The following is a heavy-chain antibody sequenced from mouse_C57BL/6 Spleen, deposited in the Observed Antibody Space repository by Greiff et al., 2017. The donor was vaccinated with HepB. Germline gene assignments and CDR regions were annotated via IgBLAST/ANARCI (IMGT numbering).Heavy chain of an antibody. V-gene: IGHV5-9-1*02. CDR3: TRGKGYYGSSPVGE. Sequence: EVQRVESGEGLVKPGGSLKLSCAASGFTFSSYAMSWVRQTPEKRLEWVAYISSGGDYIYYADTVKGRFTISRDNARNTLYLQRSSRKSEDTAMYYCTRGKGYYGSSPVGEWGQGTLVTVSA. CDR2: ISSGGDYI. D-gene: IGHD1-1*01. CDR1: GFTFSSYA. J-gene: IGHJ3*02.